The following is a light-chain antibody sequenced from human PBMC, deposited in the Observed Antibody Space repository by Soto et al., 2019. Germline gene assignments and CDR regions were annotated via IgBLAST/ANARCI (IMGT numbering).Light chain of an antibody. Sequence: SVLAQPGSVCGSLAQSVTISCTGTSTDIGAYNYVSWYQQHPGKAPKLLIYEVTNRPSGVSNRFSGSKSGNTASLTISGLQAEDEANYYCNSYTTLSNRVFGTGTKVTVL. V-gene: IGLV2-14*01. CDR2: EVT. CDR1: STDIGAYNY. CDR3: NSYTTLSNRV. J-gene: IGLJ1*01.